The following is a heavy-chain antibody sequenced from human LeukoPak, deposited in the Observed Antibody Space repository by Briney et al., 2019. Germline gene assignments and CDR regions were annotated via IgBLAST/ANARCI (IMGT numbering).Heavy chain of an antibody. CDR3: ATHYYDSSGYYPPDY. D-gene: IGHD3-22*01. J-gene: IGHJ4*02. CDR2: ISYDGSNK. CDR1: GFTFSSYA. Sequence: PGGSLRLSCAASGFTFSSYAMHWVRRAPGKGLEWVAVISYDGSNKYYADSVKGRFTISRDNSKNTLYLQMNSLRAEDTAVYYCATHYYDSSGYYPPDYWGQGTLVTVSS. V-gene: IGHV3-30-3*01.